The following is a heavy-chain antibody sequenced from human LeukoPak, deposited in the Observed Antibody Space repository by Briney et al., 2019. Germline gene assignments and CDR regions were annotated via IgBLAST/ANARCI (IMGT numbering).Heavy chain of an antibody. CDR1: GFTVSSNY. V-gene: IGHV3-30*02. CDR2: IRYDGSNK. J-gene: IGHJ6*03. Sequence: GGSLRLSCAASGFTVSSNYMSWVRQAPGKGLEWVAFIRYDGSNKYYADSVKGRFTISRDNSKNTLYLQMNSLRAEDTAVYYCAKNYYMDVWGKGTTVTVSS. CDR3: AKNYYMDV.